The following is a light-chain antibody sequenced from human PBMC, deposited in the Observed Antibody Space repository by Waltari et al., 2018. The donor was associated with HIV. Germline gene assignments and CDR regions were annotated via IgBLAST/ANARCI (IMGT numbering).Light chain of an antibody. CDR3: CSYTSSGPRYVL. V-gene: IGLV2-14*03. CDR2: NVN. Sequence: QSALTQPASVSGSLGQSITISCTGTSGDVGGYNFVPWYQQHPGKAPKLIIYNVNSRPSGVSIRFSGSRSANTASLTISGLQAEDEADYFCCSYTSSGPRYVLFGGGTRLTVL. J-gene: IGLJ2*01. CDR1: SGDVGGYNF.